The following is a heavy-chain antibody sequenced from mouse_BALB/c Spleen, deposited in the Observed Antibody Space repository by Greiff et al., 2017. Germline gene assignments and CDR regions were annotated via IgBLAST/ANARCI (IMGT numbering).Heavy chain of an antibody. Sequence: EVHLVESGGGLVKPGGSLKLSCAASGFTFSSYAMSWVRQTPEKRLEWVASISSGGSTYYPDSVKGRFTISRDNARNILYLQMSSLRSEDTAMYYCARITTVTQAMDYWGQGTSVTVSS. CDR1: GFTFSSYA. V-gene: IGHV5-6-5*01. CDR2: ISSGGST. D-gene: IGHD1-1*01. CDR3: ARITTVTQAMDY. J-gene: IGHJ4*01.